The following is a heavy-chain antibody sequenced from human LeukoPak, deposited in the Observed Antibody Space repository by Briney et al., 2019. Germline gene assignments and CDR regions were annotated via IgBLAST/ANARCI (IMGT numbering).Heavy chain of an antibody. CDR3: ARTPPPYCSSTSCYAGRHFDY. D-gene: IGHD2-2*01. V-gene: IGHV4-34*01. J-gene: IGHJ4*02. CDR1: GGSFSGYY. Sequence: SETLSLTCAVYGGSFSGYYWSWIRQPPGKGLEWIGEINHSGSTNYNPSLKSRVTISVDTSKNQFSLKLSSVPAADTAVYYCARTPPPYCSSTSCYAGRHFDYWGQGTLVTVSS. CDR2: INHSGST.